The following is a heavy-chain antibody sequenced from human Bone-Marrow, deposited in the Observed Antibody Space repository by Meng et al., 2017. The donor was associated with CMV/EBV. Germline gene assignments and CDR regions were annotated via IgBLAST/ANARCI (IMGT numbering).Heavy chain of an antibody. CDR3: ARKLPRYWYFDL. Sequence: SETLSLTCAVYGGSFSGYYYWSWIRQPPGKGLEWIGEINHSGNTNYNPSLKSRVTISVDTSKNQFSLKLSSMTAADTAVYYCARKLPRYWYFDLWGRGTLVTGSS. J-gene: IGHJ2*01. CDR1: GGSFSGYYY. CDR2: INHSGNT. V-gene: IGHV4-34*01. D-gene: IGHD2-15*01.